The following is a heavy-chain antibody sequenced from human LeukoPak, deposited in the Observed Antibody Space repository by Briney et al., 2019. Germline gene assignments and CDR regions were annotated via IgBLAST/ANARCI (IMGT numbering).Heavy chain of an antibody. V-gene: IGHV5-51*01. J-gene: IGHJ4*02. CDR1: GYSFSSYW. CDR3: ARASRDGYNQNFDH. D-gene: IGHD5-24*01. CDR2: IYPGGSET. Sequence: GASLKISCKGLGYSFSSYWNAWVRQRPGKGLEWMGIIYPGGSETRYDPSFQGQVTISADSSTSTAYLQWSSLRASDTAMYYCARASRDGYNQNFDHWGQGTLVTVS.